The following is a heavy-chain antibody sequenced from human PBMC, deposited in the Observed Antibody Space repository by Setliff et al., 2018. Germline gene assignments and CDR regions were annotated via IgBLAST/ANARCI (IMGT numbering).Heavy chain of an antibody. Sequence: GSLRLSCTASGFTFGDYAMSWVRQAPGKGLEWVGFIRSKAYGRTTEYAASVKGRFTISRDDSKSIAYLQMSSLKTEDTALYYCTPWTGTSRLHYWGQGTLVTVSS. CDR3: TPWTGTSRLHY. CDR1: GFTFGDYA. CDR2: IRSKAYGRTT. D-gene: IGHD1-7*01. J-gene: IGHJ4*02. V-gene: IGHV3-49*04.